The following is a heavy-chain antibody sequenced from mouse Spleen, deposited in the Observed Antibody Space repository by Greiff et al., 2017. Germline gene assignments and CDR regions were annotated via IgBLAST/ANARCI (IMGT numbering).Heavy chain of an antibody. J-gene: IGHJ3*01. D-gene: IGHD1-1*01. Sequence: DVKLQESGGGLVKPGGSLKLSCAASGFTFSDYGMHWVRQAPEKGLEWVAYISSGSSTIYYADTVKGRFTISRDNAKNTLFLQMTSLRSEDTAMYYCARPYYYGSSPFAYWGQGTLVTVSA. CDR1: GFTFSDYG. CDR3: ARPYYYGSSPFAY. V-gene: IGHV5-17*01. CDR2: ISSGSSTI.